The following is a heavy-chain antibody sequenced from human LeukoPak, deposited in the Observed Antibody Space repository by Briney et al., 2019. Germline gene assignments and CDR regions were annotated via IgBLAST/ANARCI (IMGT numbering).Heavy chain of an antibody. CDR2: ISSSSSYI. CDR3: ARDPRRLGYCSSTSCYFLWFDP. J-gene: IGHJ5*02. Sequence: GGSLRLSCAASGFTFSSYSMNWVRQAPGQGLEWVSSISSSSSYIYYADSVKGRFTISRDNAKNSLYLQMNSLRAEDTAVYYCARDPRRLGYCSSTSCYFLWFDPWGQGTLVTVSS. D-gene: IGHD2-2*01. V-gene: IGHV3-21*01. CDR1: GFTFSSYS.